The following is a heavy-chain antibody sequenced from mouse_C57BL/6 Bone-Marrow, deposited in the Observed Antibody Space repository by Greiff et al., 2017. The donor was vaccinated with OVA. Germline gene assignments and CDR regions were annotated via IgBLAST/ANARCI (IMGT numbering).Heavy chain of an antibody. CDR3: ARIYYGNYGFAY. J-gene: IGHJ3*01. Sequence: VQLQQSGPELVKPGASVKISCKASGYSFTGYYMNWVKQSPEKSLEWIGEINPSTGGTTYNQKFKAKATLTVDKSSSTAYMQLKSLTSEDSAVYYCARIYYGNYGFAYWGQGTLVTVSA. V-gene: IGHV1-42*01. CDR1: GYSFTGYY. CDR2: INPSTGGT. D-gene: IGHD2-1*01.